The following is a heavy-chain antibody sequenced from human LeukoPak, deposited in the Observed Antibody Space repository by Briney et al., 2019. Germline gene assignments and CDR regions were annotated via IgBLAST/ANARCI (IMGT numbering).Heavy chain of an antibody. CDR1: GGSFSGYY. D-gene: IGHD4-17*01. CDR2: INHSGST. J-gene: IGHJ4*02. Sequence: SETLSLTCAVYGGSFSGYYWSWIRQPPGKGLEWIGEINHSGSTNYNPSLKSRVTIPVDTSKNQFSLKLSSVTAADTAVYYCARGRDGDYAFGYWGQGTLVTVSS. CDR3: ARGRDGDYAFGY. V-gene: IGHV4-34*01.